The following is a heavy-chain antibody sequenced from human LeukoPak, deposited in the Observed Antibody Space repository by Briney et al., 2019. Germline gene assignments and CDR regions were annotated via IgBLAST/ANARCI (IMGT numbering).Heavy chain of an antibody. CDR2: ISTSGGNI. D-gene: IGHD3-10*02. Sequence: GGSLRLSCAASGFTFSSYEMNWVRQAPGKGLEWVSNISTSGGNIYYADSVKGRFTISRDNAKNSLYLQMNSLRAEDTAVYYCAELGITMIGGVWGKGTTVTISS. CDR3: AELGITMIGGV. J-gene: IGHJ6*04. V-gene: IGHV3-48*03. CDR1: GFTFSSYE.